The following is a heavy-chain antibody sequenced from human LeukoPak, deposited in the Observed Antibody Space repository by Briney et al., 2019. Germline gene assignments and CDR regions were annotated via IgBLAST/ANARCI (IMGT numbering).Heavy chain of an antibody. J-gene: IGHJ4*02. CDR2: IRYDGSNK. Sequence: GGSLRLSCAASGFTFSSYGMHWVRQTPGKGLEWLTFIRYDGSNKYYADSVKGRFTISRDNSKNTLYLQMNSLTAEDTAVYFCAKQDCSGGSCYSGDYFDYWGQGALVTVSS. D-gene: IGHD2-15*01. CDR3: AKQDCSGGSCYSGDYFDY. V-gene: IGHV3-30*02. CDR1: GFTFSSYG.